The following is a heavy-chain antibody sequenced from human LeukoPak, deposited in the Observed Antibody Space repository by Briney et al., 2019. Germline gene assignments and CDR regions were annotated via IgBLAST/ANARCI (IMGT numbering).Heavy chain of an antibody. D-gene: IGHD4-23*01. CDR3: ARNYGGENYFDY. J-gene: IGHJ4*02. CDR1: GGSISSYF. CDR2: ISYTGNT. V-gene: IGHV4-59*01. Sequence: PSETLSLTCTVSGGSISSYFWSWIRQPPGQGLEWIGYISYTGNTNYSPSLKGRVTISVDMSKNQFSLHLSSVTAADTALYYCARNYGGENYFDYWGQGTLVTVSS.